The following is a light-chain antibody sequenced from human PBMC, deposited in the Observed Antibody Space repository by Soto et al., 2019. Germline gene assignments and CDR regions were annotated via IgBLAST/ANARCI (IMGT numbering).Light chain of an antibody. V-gene: IGKV1-5*01. CDR2: GAS. CDR1: QRIDTW. J-gene: IGKJ1*01. Sequence: DIQMTQSPSIVSASVGDRVTITCRASQRIDTWLAWYQQKPGTAPNLLIFGASNLQVGVPVRFSGSGSGTEFTLTISSLQPDDFATYYCQQYNSMGTFGQGTKVDIK. CDR3: QQYNSMGT.